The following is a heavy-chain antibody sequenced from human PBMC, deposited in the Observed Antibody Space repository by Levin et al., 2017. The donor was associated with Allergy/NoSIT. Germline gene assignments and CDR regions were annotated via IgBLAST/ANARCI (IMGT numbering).Heavy chain of an antibody. CDR2: IYYSGST. CDR3: ARVSWGSGSYWFDP. D-gene: IGHD3-10*01. V-gene: IGHV4-31*03. Sequence: LRLSCTVSGGSISSGGYYWSWIRQHPGKGLEWIGYIYYSGSTYYNPSLKSRVTISVDTSKNQFSLKLSSVTAADTAVYYCARVSWGSGSYWFDPWGQGTLVTVSS. CDR1: GGSISSGGYY. J-gene: IGHJ5*02.